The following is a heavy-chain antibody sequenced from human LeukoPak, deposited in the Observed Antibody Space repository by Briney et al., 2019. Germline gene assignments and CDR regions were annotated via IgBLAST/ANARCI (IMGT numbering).Heavy chain of an antibody. CDR1: GYTFTGYY. V-gene: IGHV1-46*01. J-gene: IGHJ4*02. Sequence: ASVKVSCKASGYTFTGYYMHWVRQAPGQGLEWMGIINPSGGSTSYAQKFQGRVTMTRDMSTSTVYMELSSLRSEDTAVYYCARERLNYGDFDYWGQGTLVTVSS. CDR3: ARERLNYGDFDY. CDR2: INPSGGST. D-gene: IGHD4-17*01.